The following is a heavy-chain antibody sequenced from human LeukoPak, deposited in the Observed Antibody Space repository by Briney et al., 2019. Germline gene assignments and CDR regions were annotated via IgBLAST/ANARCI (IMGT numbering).Heavy chain of an antibody. CDR3: ARVRGSYASDY. CDR1: GFTFSSYA. CDR2: ISYDGSNK. Sequence: GRSLRLSCAASGFTFSSYAMHWVRQAPGKGLEWVAVISYDGSNKYYADSVKGRFTISRDNSKNTLYLQMNSLRAEDTAVYYCARVRGSYASDYWGQGTLVTVSS. V-gene: IGHV3-30-3*01. J-gene: IGHJ4*02. D-gene: IGHD1-26*01.